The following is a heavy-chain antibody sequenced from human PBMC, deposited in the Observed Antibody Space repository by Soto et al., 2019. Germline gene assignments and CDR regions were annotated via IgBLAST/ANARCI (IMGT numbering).Heavy chain of an antibody. CDR3: ARDDSSGYFDY. Sequence: SETLSLTCTVSGDSISSGDYYWSWIRQHPGKGLEWIGYIYYSGSTYYNPSLKSRVIISVDRSKNQFSLKLSSVTAADTAVYYCARDDSSGYFDYWGQGTLVTVSS. CDR2: IYYSGST. J-gene: IGHJ4*02. CDR1: GDSISSGDYY. V-gene: IGHV4-30-4*01. D-gene: IGHD3-22*01.